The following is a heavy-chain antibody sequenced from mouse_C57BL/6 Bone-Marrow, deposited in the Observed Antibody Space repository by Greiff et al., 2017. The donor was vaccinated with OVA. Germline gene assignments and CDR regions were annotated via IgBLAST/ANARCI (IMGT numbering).Heavy chain of an antibody. D-gene: IGHD1-1*01. CDR3: ARLGYYYGSSYPFDY. J-gene: IGHJ2*01. V-gene: IGHV5-9*01. Sequence: EVKLMESGGGLVKPGGSLKLSCAASGFTFSSYTMSWVRQTPEKRLEWVATISGGGGNTYYPDSVKGRFTISRDNAKNTLYLQMSSLRSEDTALYYCARLGYYYGSSYPFDYWGQGTTLTVSS. CDR1: GFTFSSYT. CDR2: ISGGGGNT.